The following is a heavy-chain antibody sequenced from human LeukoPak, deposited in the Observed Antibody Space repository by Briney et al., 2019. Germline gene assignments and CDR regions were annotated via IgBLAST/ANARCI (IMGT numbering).Heavy chain of an antibody. D-gene: IGHD1-26*01. CDR1: GGSSSGYY. V-gene: IGHV4-34*01. CDR2: INHSGST. J-gene: IGHJ4*02. Sequence: PSETLSLTCAVYGGSSSGYYWSWIRQPPGKGLEWIGGINHSGSTNYNPSLKSRVTISVDTSKNQFSLKLSSVTAADTAVYYCASLGGSYFDYWRQGTLVTVSS. CDR3: ASLGGSYFDY.